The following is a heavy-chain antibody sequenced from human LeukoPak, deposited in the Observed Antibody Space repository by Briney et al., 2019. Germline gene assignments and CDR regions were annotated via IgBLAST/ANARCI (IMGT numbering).Heavy chain of an antibody. Sequence: PGGSLRLSCAASGFTFSSYAMSWVRQAPGKGLEWVSVISGSGGSTYYADSVKGRFTVSRDNSRNTVYLQMNSLRAEDTAVYYCAKDYSSGYYYTHWGQGTLVTVSS. CDR1: GFTFSSYA. V-gene: IGHV3-23*01. CDR3: AKDYSSGYYYTH. J-gene: IGHJ4*02. D-gene: IGHD3-22*01. CDR2: ISGSGGST.